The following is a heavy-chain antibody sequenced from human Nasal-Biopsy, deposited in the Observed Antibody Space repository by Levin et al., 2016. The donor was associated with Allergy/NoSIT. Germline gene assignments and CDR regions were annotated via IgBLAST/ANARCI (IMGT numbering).Heavy chain of an antibody. Sequence: SETLSLTCTVSGGSMRNNYWSWIRQPPGKGLEWIGYVYYNGNTNYNSSLESRVTISIDTSKNQFSLNLNSVTAADTAVYYCARVEALRLGDLDYWGQGTLVTVSS. D-gene: IGHD3-16*01. CDR3: ARVEALRLGDLDY. CDR2: VYYNGNT. CDR1: GGSMRNNY. V-gene: IGHV4-59*01. J-gene: IGHJ4*02.